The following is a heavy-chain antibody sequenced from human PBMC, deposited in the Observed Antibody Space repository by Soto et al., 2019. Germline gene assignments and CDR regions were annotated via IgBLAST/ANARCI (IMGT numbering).Heavy chain of an antibody. Sequence: SVKVSCKASGGTFRNYGLTWVRQAPGQGLEWMGGIIPIFDATHYAQKFQGRLTITADTSTTTAYMELRNLKSEDTAIYYCARIVADDYGDFDYFDSWGQGTLVTVSS. CDR1: GGTFRNYG. J-gene: IGHJ4*02. CDR2: IIPIFDAT. CDR3: ARIVADDYGDFDYFDS. D-gene: IGHD4-17*01. V-gene: IGHV1-69*06.